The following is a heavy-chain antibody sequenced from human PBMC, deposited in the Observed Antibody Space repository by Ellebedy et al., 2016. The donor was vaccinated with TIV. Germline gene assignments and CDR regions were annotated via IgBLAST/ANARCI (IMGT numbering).Heavy chain of an antibody. V-gene: IGHV3-23*01. D-gene: IGHD5-12*01. CDR2: ISGSGGST. CDR3: ARESWGVDIVATTETYYYYGMDG. J-gene: IGHJ6*02. Sequence: GGSLRLSXAASGFTFSSYAMSWVRQAPGKGLEWVSAISGSGGSTYYADSVKGRFTISRDNAKNSLYLQMNSLRDEDTAVYYCARESWGVDIVATTETYYYYGMDGWGQGTTVTVSS. CDR1: GFTFSSYA.